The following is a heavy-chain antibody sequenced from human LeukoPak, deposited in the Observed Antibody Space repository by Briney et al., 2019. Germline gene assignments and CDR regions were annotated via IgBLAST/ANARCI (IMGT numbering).Heavy chain of an antibody. CDR2: IKQEGSEK. D-gene: IGHD3-22*01. J-gene: IGHJ4*02. CDR3: ARDYYDSSGYPHWFDY. CDR1: GLTLSGHW. V-gene: IGHV3-7*01. Sequence: GGSLRLSCAASGLTLSGHWMSWVRQAPGKGLEWVANIKQEGSEKYYVDSVKGRFTISRDNAKNSLYLQMNSLRAEDTAVYYCARDYYDSSGYPHWFDYWGQGTLVTVSS.